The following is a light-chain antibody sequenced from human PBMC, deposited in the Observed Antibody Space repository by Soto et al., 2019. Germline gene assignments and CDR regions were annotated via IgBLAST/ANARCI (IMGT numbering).Light chain of an antibody. CDR1: QSVSSY. CDR2: DAS. Sequence: ETVLTQSPVTVSLSPGERATLSCRASQSVSSYLAWYQQKPGQAPRLLIYDASERATGIPARFSGSGSGTYVTLTIGGLEPEDFAVYYCQQRTNWPPTFGGGTKVEIK. V-gene: IGKV3-11*01. CDR3: QQRTNWPPT. J-gene: IGKJ4*01.